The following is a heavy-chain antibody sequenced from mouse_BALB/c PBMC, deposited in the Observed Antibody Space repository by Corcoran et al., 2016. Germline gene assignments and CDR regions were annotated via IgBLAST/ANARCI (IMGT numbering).Heavy chain of an antibody. Sequence: QVQLQQSGPELVKPGASVKISCKASGYSFTSYYIHWVKQRSGQGLEWIGWIFPGSGNTKYNEKFKGKATLTADTSSSTAYMQLSSLTSEDSAVYFCARRDGSSLMDYWGQGTSVTVSS. CDR1: GYSFTSYY. CDR2: IFPGSGNT. CDR3: ARRDGSSLMDY. J-gene: IGHJ4*01. V-gene: IGHV1-66*01. D-gene: IGHD1-1*01.